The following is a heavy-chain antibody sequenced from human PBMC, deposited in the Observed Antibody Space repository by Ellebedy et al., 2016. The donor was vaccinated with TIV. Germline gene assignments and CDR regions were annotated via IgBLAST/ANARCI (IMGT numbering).Heavy chain of an antibody. CDR2: IYYSGST. V-gene: IGHV4-59*08. D-gene: IGHD3-22*01. J-gene: IGHJ6*03. Sequence: MPGGSLRLSCTVSGESIIGYYWGWIRQPPGKGLEWIGYIYYSGSTSYNPSLKSRLTISVDTSKNQFSLKLTSVTAADTAVYYCARHYHYDTIAYYMDVWGKGTTVTVSS. CDR1: GESIIGYY. CDR3: ARHYHYDTIAYYMDV.